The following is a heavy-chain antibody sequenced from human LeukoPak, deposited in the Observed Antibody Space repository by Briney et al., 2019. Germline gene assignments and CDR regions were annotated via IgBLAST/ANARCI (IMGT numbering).Heavy chain of an antibody. J-gene: IGHJ4*02. CDR2: IIPIFGTA. V-gene: IGHV1-69*13. CDR3: ARDQLILGYYYGSGSHSPPGY. CDR1: GGTFSSYA. D-gene: IGHD3-10*01. Sequence: GASVKVSCKASGGTFSSYAISWVRQAPGQGLEWMGGIIPIFGTANYAQKFQGRVTITADESTSTAYMELSSLRSEDTAVYYCARDQLILGYYYGSGSHSPPGYWGQGTLVTVSS.